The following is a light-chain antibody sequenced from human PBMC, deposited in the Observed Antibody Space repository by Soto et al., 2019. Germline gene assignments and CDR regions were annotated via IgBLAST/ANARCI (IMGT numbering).Light chain of an antibody. Sequence: DIQMTQSPSSLSASVGDRVTITCRASQAIRNDVGWYQQKPGKDPKRLIYVASRLESGVPSRFSGSGFGTEFTLTISGLQPEDFANYYCQQYDTYFRYTFGQGTKLDIK. V-gene: IGKV1-17*01. J-gene: IGKJ2*01. CDR2: VAS. CDR3: QQYDTYFRYT. CDR1: QAIRND.